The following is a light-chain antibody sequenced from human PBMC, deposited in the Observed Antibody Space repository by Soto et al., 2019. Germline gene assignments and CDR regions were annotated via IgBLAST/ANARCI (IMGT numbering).Light chain of an antibody. CDR3: MQGSQTPWT. CDR2: LGS. CDR1: QSLLHSNGYNY. J-gene: IGKJ1*01. Sequence: DIVMTQSPLSLPVTPGEPASISCRSSQSLLHSNGYNYLDWYLQKPGQSPQLLIYLGSNRASGVXDXXRGSGSGTDFTLKISRVEAEDVGIYYCMQGSQTPWTFGQGTKVEIK. V-gene: IGKV2-28*01.